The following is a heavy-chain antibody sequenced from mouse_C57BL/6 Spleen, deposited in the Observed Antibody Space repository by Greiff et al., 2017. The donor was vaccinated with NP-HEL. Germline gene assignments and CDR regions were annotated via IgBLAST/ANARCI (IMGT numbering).Heavy chain of an antibody. Sequence: VQLQQPGAELVKPGASVKMSCKASGYTFTSYWITWVKQRPGQGLEWIGDIYPGSGSTNYNEKFKSKATLTVDTSSSTACMQLSSLTSEDSAVYYCARQLRLPSYYFDYWGQGTTLTVSS. CDR2: IYPGSGST. D-gene: IGHD3-2*02. CDR1: GYTFTSYW. V-gene: IGHV1-55*01. J-gene: IGHJ2*01. CDR3: ARQLRLPSYYFDY.